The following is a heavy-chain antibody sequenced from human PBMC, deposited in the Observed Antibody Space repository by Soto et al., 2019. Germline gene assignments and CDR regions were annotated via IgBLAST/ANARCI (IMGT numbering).Heavy chain of an antibody. J-gene: IGHJ5*02. CDR2: ISAYNGNT. CDR1: GYTFTSYG. CDR3: ARDQEYCSSTSCYTGVWFAP. D-gene: IGHD2-2*02. Sequence: QVQLVQSGAEVKKPGASVKVSCKASGYTFTSYGISWVRQAPGQGLEWMGWISAYNGNTNYAQKLQGRVTMTTDTPTSTAYMELRSLRSDDTAVYYCARDQEYCSSTSCYTGVWFAPWGQGTLVTVSS. V-gene: IGHV1-18*01.